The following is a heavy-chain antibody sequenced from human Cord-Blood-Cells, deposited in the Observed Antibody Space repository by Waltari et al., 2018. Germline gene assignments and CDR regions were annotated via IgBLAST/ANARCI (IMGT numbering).Heavy chain of an antibody. CDR1: GFNFSSYW. D-gene: IGHD1-26*01. J-gene: IGHJ4*02. CDR3: ARDRPGVGATFDY. V-gene: IGHV3-7*01. CDR2: IKQDGSEK. Sequence: EVQLVESGGGLVQPGGSLRLSCAASGFNFSSYWMIWVIQASGKGREWVANIKQDGSEKYYVDSVKGRFTISRDNAKNSLYLQMNSLRAEYTAVYYCARDRPGVGATFDYWGQGTLVTVSS.